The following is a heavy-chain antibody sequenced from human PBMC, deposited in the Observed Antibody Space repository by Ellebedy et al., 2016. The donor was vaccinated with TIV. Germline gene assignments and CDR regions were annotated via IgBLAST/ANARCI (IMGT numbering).Heavy chain of an antibody. V-gene: IGHV5-51*01. Sequence: GGSLRLXXKGSGYSFTSYWIGWVRQMPGKGLEWMGIIYPGDSDTRYSPSFQGQVTISADKSISTAYLQWSSLKASDTAMYYCARPAVLTGYPVDAFDIWGQGTMVTVSS. CDR1: GYSFTSYW. CDR2: IYPGDSDT. D-gene: IGHD3-9*01. CDR3: ARPAVLTGYPVDAFDI. J-gene: IGHJ3*02.